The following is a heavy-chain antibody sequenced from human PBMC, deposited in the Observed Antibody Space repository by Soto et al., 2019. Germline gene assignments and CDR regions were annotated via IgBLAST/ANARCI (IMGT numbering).Heavy chain of an antibody. D-gene: IGHD6-13*01. J-gene: IGHJ4*02. CDR2: ISAYNGNT. Sequence: QVQLVQSGAEVKKPGASVKVSCKASGYTFTSYGISWVRQAPGQGLEWMGWISAYNGNTNYAQKLQGRVTMTTDTPAGPAYRQQRSLRSHDTGVYCGAGVDRECYSSVWYCFGYLGQGSLVTVAS. V-gene: IGHV1-18*01. CDR1: GYTFTSYG. CDR3: AGVDRECYSSVWYCFGY.